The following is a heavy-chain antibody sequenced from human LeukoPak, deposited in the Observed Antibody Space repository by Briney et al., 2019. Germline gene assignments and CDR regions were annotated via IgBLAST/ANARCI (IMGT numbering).Heavy chain of an antibody. CDR2: INHESCDT. J-gene: IGHJ4*02. D-gene: IGHD5-12*01. CDR1: GYTLTGYY. CDR3: AKNPYEYDFDY. Sequence: ASVKVSCKASGYTLTGYYMHSLRPAPGQRVGWRGCINHESCDTNYSQKFQGNVTMTMDMPISTAYVELSRLTSDATAVYYCAKNPYEYDFDYWGQGTLVTVSS. V-gene: IGHV1-2*02.